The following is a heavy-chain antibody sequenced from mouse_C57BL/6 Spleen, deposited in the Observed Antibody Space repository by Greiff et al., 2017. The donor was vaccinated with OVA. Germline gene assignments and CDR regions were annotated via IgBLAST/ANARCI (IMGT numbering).Heavy chain of an antibody. CDR2: IDPETGGT. D-gene: IGHD3-2*02. J-gene: IGHJ4*01. CDR3: TRRLSRYYAMDY. Sequence: QVQLQESGAELVRPGASVTLSCKASGYTFTDYEMHWVKQTPVHGLEWIGAIDPETGGTAYNQKFKGKAILTVDKSSSPAYMELRSLTSADSAVYACTRRLSRYYAMDYWGQGTSVTVSS. CDR1: GYTFTDYE. V-gene: IGHV1-15*01.